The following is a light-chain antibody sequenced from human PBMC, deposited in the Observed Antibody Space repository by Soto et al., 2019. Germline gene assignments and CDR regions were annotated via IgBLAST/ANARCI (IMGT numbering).Light chain of an antibody. CDR2: EGT. J-gene: IGLJ2*01. CDR1: SSDVGSYNL. V-gene: IGLV2-23*01. CDR3: SSYAGRRPLV. Sequence: QSALTQPASVSGSPGQSITISCTGISSDVGSYNLVSWYQQHPGEAPKLMIYEGTKRPSGVSNRFSGSKSGNTASLTISGLQAEDEADYYCSSYAGRRPLVFGGGTKVTVL.